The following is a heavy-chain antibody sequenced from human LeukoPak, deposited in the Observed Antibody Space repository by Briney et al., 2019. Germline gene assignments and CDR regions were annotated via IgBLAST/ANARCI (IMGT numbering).Heavy chain of an antibody. Sequence: PSETLSLTCSVSGGSISGSSSYWGWIRQPPGKGLEWIGSIYYSGSTYDNPALKSRVTISVDTSKNQFSLKLSSVTAADTAVYYCARGSVVVVAATFDPWGQGTLVTVSS. CDR3: ARGSVVVVAATFDP. CDR2: IYYSGST. CDR1: GGSISGSSSY. V-gene: IGHV4-39*07. D-gene: IGHD2-15*01. J-gene: IGHJ5*02.